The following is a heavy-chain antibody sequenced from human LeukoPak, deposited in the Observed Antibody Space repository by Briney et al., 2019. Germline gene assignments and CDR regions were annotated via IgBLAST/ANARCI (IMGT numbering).Heavy chain of an antibody. CDR2: ISSSSSYI. CDR3: ARDLLEPADYGMGV. J-gene: IGHJ6*02. V-gene: IGHV3-21*01. D-gene: IGHD1-1*01. CDR1: GFTFSSYS. Sequence: GGSLRLSCAASGFTFSSYSMNWVRQAPGKGLEWVSSISSSSSYIYYADSVKGRFTISRDNAKNSLYLQMNSLRAEDTAVYYCARDLLEPADYGMGVWGQGTTVTVSS.